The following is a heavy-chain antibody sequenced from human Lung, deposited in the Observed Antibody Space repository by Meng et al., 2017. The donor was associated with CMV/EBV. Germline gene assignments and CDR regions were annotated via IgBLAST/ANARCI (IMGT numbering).Heavy chain of an antibody. CDR3: ARETHGSGSYYDY. CDR1: GRSISSGDYY. J-gene: IGHJ4*02. V-gene: IGHV4-30-4*01. CDR2: IYYSGST. Sequence: TVSGRSISSGDYYWSWIRQPPGKGLEWIGYIYYSGSTYYNPSLKSRVTISVDTSKNQFSLKLSSVTAADTAVYYCARETHGSGSYYDYWGQGTLVTVSS. D-gene: IGHD3-10*01.